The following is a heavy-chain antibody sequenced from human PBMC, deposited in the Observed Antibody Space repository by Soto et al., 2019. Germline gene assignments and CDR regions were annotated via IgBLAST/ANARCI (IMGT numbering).Heavy chain of an antibody. CDR1: VGSCSSYW. CDR2: IYYSGST. Sequence: SETLSLTCTVSVGSCSSYWWSWIRQPPGKGLEWIGYIYYSGSTNYNPSLKIRVTISLDASKSQFSLKLSSVTAADTAVYYCARGPGASGTYHYFFDYWGPGTLVTVSS. J-gene: IGHJ4*02. V-gene: IGHV4-59*01. D-gene: IGHD3-10*01. CDR3: ARGPGASGTYHYFFDY.